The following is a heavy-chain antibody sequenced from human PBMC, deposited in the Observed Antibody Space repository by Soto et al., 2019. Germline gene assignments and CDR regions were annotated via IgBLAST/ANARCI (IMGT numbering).Heavy chain of an antibody. D-gene: IGHD3-3*02. V-gene: IGHV4-39*01. CDR3: VRHEVAISGAYNMDV. CDR1: PDSITSSGYY. J-gene: IGHJ6*02. CDR2: IYFNGTT. Sequence: SETLSLTCTVSPDSITSSGYYWGWIRQTPGKGLEWIGSIYFNGTTYYNPSLKSRVFISVDTSKDQFSLRLKSVTVADTATFYCVRHEVAISGAYNMDVWGRGTTVTVSS.